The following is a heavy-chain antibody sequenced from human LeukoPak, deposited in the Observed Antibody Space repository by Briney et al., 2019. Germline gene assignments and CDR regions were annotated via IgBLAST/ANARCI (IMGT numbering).Heavy chain of an antibody. CDR1: GFTFSSYA. D-gene: IGHD3-10*01. J-gene: IGHJ4*02. CDR2: ISGSGGST. CDR3: ARVGYGSTFYFDY. V-gene: IGHV3-23*01. Sequence: GGSLRLSCAASGFTFSSYAMSWVRQAPGKGLEWVSAISGSGGSTYYADSVKGRFTISRDNSKNPLYLQMNSLRAEDTAVYYCARVGYGSTFYFDYWGQGTLVTVSS.